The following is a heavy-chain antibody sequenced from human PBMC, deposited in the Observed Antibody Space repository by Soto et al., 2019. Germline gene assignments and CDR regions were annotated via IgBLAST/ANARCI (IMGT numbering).Heavy chain of an antibody. J-gene: IGHJ4*02. CDR2: LVVGSGNT. V-gene: IGHV1-58*01. CDR1: GFMFTSSA. CDR3: ASHGYSSSWYPEHY. D-gene: IGHD6-13*01. Sequence: GASVKVSCKTSGFMFTSSAVQWVRQARGQRLEWIGWLVVGSGNTHYAQHFQERVTLTRDTSTSTVHMELSSLRSEDTAVYYCASHGYSSSWYPEHYWGQGTLVTGLL.